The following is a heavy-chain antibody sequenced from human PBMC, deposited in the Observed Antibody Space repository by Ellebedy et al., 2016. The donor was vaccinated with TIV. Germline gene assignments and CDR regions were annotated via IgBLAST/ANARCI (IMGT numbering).Heavy chain of an antibody. Sequence: MPGGSLRLSCTVSGVSISTSNYYWGWIRQPPGKGLEWIGSMYYSGSTYNPSLKSRVTTSIDTSKNQFSLRLSFVTAADTAVYYCASTEYLGFWGYWGQGTLVTVSS. CDR3: ASTEYLGFWGY. CDR1: GVSISTSNYY. V-gene: IGHV4-39*07. D-gene: IGHD3-16*01. CDR2: MYYSGST. J-gene: IGHJ4*02.